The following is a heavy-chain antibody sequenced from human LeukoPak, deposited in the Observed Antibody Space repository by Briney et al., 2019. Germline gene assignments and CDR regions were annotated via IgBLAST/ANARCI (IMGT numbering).Heavy chain of an antibody. J-gene: IGHJ4*02. D-gene: IGHD4-17*01. V-gene: IGHV3-23*01. CDR2: ISGGVETT. CDR1: GFTFNNYS. CDR3: ARDYADYVGYFFFDY. Sequence: PGGSLRLSCAASGFTFNNYSMNWVRQAPGKGLEWVSSISGGVETTYYADSAKGRFTISRDNSQNTLYLQMNSLRAEDTAVYYCARDYADYVGYFFFDYWGQGTLVSVS.